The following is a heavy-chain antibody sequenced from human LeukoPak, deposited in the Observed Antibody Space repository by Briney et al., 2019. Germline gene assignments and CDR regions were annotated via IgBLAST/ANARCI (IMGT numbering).Heavy chain of an antibody. CDR1: GFTFSNYA. J-gene: IGHJ4*02. Sequence: PGGCLRLSCAASGFTFSNYAMSWVRQAPGKGLEWVSAISDSGGATNCADSVKGRFTISRDNSKNTLYLQMNSLRAEDTAVYYCAKRSCGGGSCNFDYWGQGTLVTVSS. CDR2: ISDSGGAT. V-gene: IGHV3-23*01. CDR3: AKRSCGGGSCNFDY. D-gene: IGHD2-15*01.